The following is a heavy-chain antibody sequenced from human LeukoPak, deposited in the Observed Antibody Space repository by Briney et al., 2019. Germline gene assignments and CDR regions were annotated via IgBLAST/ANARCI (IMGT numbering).Heavy chain of an antibody. D-gene: IGHD7-27*01. J-gene: IGHJ3*02. CDR1: GDSISSNY. V-gene: IGHV4-59*12. Sequence: PSETLSLTCTVSGDSISSNYWNWIRQPPGKGLEWIGSIYYSGSTNYNPSLKSRVTISVDTSKNQFSLKLSSVTAADTAVYYCARDTLSKLGIPSGDAFDIWGQGTMVTVSS. CDR3: ARDTLSKLGIPSGDAFDI. CDR2: IYYSGST.